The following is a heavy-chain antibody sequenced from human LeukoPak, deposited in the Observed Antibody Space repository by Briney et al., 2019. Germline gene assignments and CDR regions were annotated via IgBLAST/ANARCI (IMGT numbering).Heavy chain of an antibody. CDR3: ARKNVPFDI. Sequence: PSETLSLTCTVSGGSISSSSYYWGWIRQPPGKGLEWIGSIYYSGSTYYSPSLKSRVTISVDTSKNQFSLKLSSVTAADTAVYYCARKNVPFDIWGQGTMVTVSS. V-gene: IGHV4-39*07. J-gene: IGHJ3*02. CDR2: IYYSGST. CDR1: GGSISSSSYY.